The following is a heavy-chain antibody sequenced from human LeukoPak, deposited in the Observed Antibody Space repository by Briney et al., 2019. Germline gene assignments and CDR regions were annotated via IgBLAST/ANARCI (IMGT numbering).Heavy chain of an antibody. CDR2: IKQDGSEK. J-gene: IGHJ4*02. D-gene: IGHD3-22*01. CDR3: ARDKGDYDTSGSLFVF. V-gene: IGHV3-7*03. CDR1: GFTLSIHW. Sequence: GGSLRLSCAASGFTLSIHWMSWVRRVPRKGLEWVANIKQDGSEKYYVDSVKGRFTISRDNAKNSLFLQMNSLRAEDTAVYYCARDKGDYDTSGSLFVFGGQGTLVTVSS.